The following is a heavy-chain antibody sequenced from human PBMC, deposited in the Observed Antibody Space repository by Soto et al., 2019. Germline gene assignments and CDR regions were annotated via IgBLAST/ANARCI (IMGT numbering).Heavy chain of an antibody. CDR2: IYHSGST. CDR1: GGSVSSSNW. D-gene: IGHD3-10*01. V-gene: IGHV4-4*02. CDR3: AGSKNRGVFFDY. J-gene: IGHJ4*02. Sequence: SEILSLTCIVSGGSVSSSNWWSWVRQPPGKGLEWIGEIYHSGSTTYNPSLKSRATISVDKSENQFSLTLSSVTAADTAIYYCAGSKNRGVFFDYWGQGALVTVSS.